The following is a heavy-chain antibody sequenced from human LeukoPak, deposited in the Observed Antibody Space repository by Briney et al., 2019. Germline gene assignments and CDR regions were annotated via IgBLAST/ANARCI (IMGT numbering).Heavy chain of an antibody. D-gene: IGHD1-26*01. J-gene: IGHJ4*02. V-gene: IGHV3-7*01. CDR1: GFTFSSYW. Sequence: PGGSLRLSCAASGFTFSSYWMSWVRQAPGKGLEWVANIKQDGSVKYYVDSVKGRFTISRDNAKNSVYLQMNSLRAEDTAVYYCARDKVVGATLFDYWGQGTLVTVSS. CDR2: IKQDGSVK. CDR3: ARDKVVGATLFDY.